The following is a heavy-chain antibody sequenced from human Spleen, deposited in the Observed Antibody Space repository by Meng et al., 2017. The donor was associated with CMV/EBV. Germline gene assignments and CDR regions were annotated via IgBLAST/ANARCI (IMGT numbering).Heavy chain of an antibody. Sequence: GGSVGSSNYYWSWIRQPPGKGLEWIGFLYHSGGTNYNPSLKSRVTISVDTSKNKLSLRLSSVTTADTAVYFCARGIKDYDFWPFDLWGRGTLVTVSS. J-gene: IGHJ2*01. CDR2: LYHSGGT. D-gene: IGHD3-3*01. CDR3: ARGIKDYDFWPFDL. CDR1: GGSVGSSNYY. V-gene: IGHV4-61*01.